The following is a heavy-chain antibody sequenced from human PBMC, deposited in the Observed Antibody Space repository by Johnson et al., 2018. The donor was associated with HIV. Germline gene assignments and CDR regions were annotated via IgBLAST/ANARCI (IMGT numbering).Heavy chain of an antibody. Sequence: VQLVESGGGLVQPGGSLRLSCVASGFTFSSYDMHWVRQAPGKGLEWVSSISGSGGSTYYADSVRGRFTISRDNSKNTLYLQMNSLRAEDTAVSYCAKPGVLGGAFDIWGQGTMVTVSS. J-gene: IGHJ3*02. CDR3: AKPGVLGGAFDI. CDR2: ISGSGGST. V-gene: IGHV3-23*04. D-gene: IGHD2-8*02. CDR1: GFTFSSYD.